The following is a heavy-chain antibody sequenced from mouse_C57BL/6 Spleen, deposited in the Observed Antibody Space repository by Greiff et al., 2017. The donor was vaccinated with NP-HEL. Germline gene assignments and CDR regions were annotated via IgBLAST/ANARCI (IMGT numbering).Heavy chain of an antibody. CDR1: GYTFTSYW. CDR2: IYPSDSET. V-gene: IGHV1-61*01. Sequence: QVQLQQPGAELVRPGSSVKLSCKASGYTFTSYWMDWVKQRPGQGLEWIGNIYPSDSETHYNQKFKDKATLTVDKSSSTAYMQLSSLTSEDSAVYYCAIITTMTGYVDVWGTGTTVTVSS. J-gene: IGHJ1*03. CDR3: AIITTMTGYVDV. D-gene: IGHD1-1*01.